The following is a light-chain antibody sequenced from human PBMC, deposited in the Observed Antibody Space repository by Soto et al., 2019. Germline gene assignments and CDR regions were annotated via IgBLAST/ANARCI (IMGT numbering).Light chain of an antibody. CDR1: QSMSAR. CDR3: QQSNEYGSWT. V-gene: IGKV1-5*03. J-gene: IGKJ1*01. CDR2: KAS. Sequence: DIQMTQSPSTLSASVGDRVTITCRASQSMSARLAWYQQKPGKAPKLLIYKASTLESGVPARLTGSGSGTEFTLTLSGLQADDFPTYYCQQSNEYGSWTFGQGNKVQIK.